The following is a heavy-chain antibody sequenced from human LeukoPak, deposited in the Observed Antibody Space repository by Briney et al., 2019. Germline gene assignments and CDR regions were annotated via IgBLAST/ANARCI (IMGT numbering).Heavy chain of an antibody. V-gene: IGHV1-69*13. D-gene: IGHD3-9*01. CDR1: GGTFSSYA. CDR2: IIPIFGTA. CDR3: ASPRYPSYDILTGLIFDY. Sequence: SVKVSCKASGGTFSSYATSWVRQAPGQGLEWMGGIIPIFGTANYAQKFQGRVTITADESTSTAYMELSSPRSEDTAVYYCASPRYPSYDILTGLIFDYWGQGTLVTVSS. J-gene: IGHJ4*02.